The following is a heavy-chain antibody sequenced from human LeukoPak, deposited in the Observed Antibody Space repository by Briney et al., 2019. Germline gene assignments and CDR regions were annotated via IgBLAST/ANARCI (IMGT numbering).Heavy chain of an antibody. CDR3: AKDLGAGTTKYFDY. CDR2: ISGSGGST. CDR1: GFTFSSYA. Sequence: PGGSLRLSCAASGFTFSSYAMSWVRQAPGKGLEWGSAISGSGGSTYYADSVKGRFTISRDNSKNTLYLQMNSLRAEDTAVYYCAKDLGAGTTKYFDYWGQGTLVTVSS. J-gene: IGHJ4*02. D-gene: IGHD1-7*01. V-gene: IGHV3-23*01.